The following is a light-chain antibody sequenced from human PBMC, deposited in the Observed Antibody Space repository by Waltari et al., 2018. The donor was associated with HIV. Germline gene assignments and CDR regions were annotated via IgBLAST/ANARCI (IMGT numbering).Light chain of an antibody. V-gene: IGLV2-23*02. Sequence: QSALTQPASVSGSPGQSITISCTGSSSDVGSYKHVSWYQQHPGKAPRLIIYEVSTRPSWVSNRYSASKSGKTASLTVSGLRAEDEADYYCSSYAGSSTFVIFGGGTKLTVL. CDR1: SSDVGSYKH. CDR2: EVS. J-gene: IGLJ2*01. CDR3: SSYAGSSTFVI.